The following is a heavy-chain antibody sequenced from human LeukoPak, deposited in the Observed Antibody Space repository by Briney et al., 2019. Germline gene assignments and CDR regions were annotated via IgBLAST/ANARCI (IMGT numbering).Heavy chain of an antibody. V-gene: IGHV3-30-3*01. CDR2: ISYDGSNK. CDR1: GFTFSSYA. D-gene: IGHD6-13*01. J-gene: IGHJ3*02. CDR3: ARGGFSFSSWYPGDAFDI. Sequence: GGSLRLSCAASGFTFSSYAMHWVRQAPGKGLEWVAVISYDGSNKYYADSVKGRFTISRDNSKNTLYLQMNSLRAEDTAVYYCARGGFSFSSWYPGDAFDIWGQGTMVTVSS.